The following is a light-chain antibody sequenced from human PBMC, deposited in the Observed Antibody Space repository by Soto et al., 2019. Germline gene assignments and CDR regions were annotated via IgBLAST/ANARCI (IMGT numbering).Light chain of an antibody. CDR2: AAS. CDR1: QGISNY. J-gene: IGKJ1*01. V-gene: IGKV1-27*01. CDR3: QKYNSAPRT. Sequence: DIQMTQSPSSLSASVGDRATITCRASQGISNYLAWYQQKPGKVPKLLIYAASTLQSGVPSRFSGSGSGTDFTPTISSLQPEDVATYYWQKYNSAPRTFGQGTKVEIK.